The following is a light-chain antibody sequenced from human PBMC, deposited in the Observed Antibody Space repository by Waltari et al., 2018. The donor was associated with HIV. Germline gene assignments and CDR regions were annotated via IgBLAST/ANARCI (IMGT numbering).Light chain of an antibody. J-gene: IGLJ2*01. CDR1: SRDVSGYNY. V-gene: IGLV2-14*01. Sequence: QSALTQPASVSGSPGQSITISCTGTSRDVSGYNYVSWYQQHPDKAPKLMIYAVSNRPSGVSNRFSGSKSGNTASLTISGLQAEDEADYYCTSYTSSSTVVFGGGTKLTVL. CDR3: TSYTSSSTVV. CDR2: AVS.